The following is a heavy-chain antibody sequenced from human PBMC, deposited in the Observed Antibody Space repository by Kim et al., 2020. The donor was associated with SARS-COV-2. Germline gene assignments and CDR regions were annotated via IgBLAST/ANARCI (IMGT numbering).Heavy chain of an antibody. V-gene: IGHV1-3*01. CDR3: ARGGIVVVPAAIFGWFDP. D-gene: IGHD2-2*01. Sequence: ASVKVSCKASGYTFTSYAMHWVRQAPGQRLEWMGWINAGNGNTKYSQKFQGRVTITRDTSASTAYMELSSLRSEDTAVYYCARGGIVVVPAAIFGWFDPWGQGTLVTVSS. J-gene: IGHJ5*02. CDR2: INAGNGNT. CDR1: GYTFTSYA.